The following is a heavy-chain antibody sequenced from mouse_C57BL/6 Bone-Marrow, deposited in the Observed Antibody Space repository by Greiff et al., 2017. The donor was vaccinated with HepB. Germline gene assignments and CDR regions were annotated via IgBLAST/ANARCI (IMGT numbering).Heavy chain of an antibody. D-gene: IGHD1-1*01. CDR3: ARSTTVVGRDY. V-gene: IGHV1-81*01. CDR1: GYTFTSYG. Sequence: QQSCKASGYTFTSYGISWVKQRTGQGLEWIGEIYPRSGNTYYNEKFKGKATLTADKSSSTAYMELRSLTSEDSAVYFCARSTTVVGRDYWGQGTTLTVSS. CDR2: IYPRSGNT. J-gene: IGHJ2*01.